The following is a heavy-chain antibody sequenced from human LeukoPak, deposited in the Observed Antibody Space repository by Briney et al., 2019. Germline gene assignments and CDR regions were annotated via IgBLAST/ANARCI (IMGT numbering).Heavy chain of an antibody. CDR2: TYYRSKWYN. CDR3: ASVGGLSVAESQRFGY. CDR1: GDSVSSNSAA. Sequence: SQTLSLTCAISGDSVSSNSAAWNWIRQSPSRGLEWLGRTYYRSKWYNDYAVSVKSRITINPDTSKNQFSLQLNSVTPEDTAVYYCASVGGLSVAESQRFGYWGQGTLVTVSS. V-gene: IGHV6-1*01. J-gene: IGHJ4*02. D-gene: IGHD3-16*01.